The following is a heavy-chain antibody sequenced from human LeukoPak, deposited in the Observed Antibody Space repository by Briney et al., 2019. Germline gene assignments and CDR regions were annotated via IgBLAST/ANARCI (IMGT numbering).Heavy chain of an antibody. Sequence: GGSLRLSCAASGFTVSSNYMSWVRQAPGKGLEWVSVIYSGGSTYYADSVKGRFTFSRDNAKNSLYLQMNSLRAEDTAVYYCVRSGRPPTFYYYYGMDVWGQGTTVTVSS. CDR1: GFTVSSNY. CDR2: IYSGGST. V-gene: IGHV3-53*01. J-gene: IGHJ6*02. D-gene: IGHD6-6*01. CDR3: VRSGRPPTFYYYYGMDV.